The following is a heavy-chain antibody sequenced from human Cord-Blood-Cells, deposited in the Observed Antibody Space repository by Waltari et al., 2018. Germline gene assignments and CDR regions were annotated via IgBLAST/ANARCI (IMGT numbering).Heavy chain of an antibody. CDR2: IYYSGST. CDR1: GGSLSSGDYY. J-gene: IGHJ3*02. V-gene: IGHV4-30-4*08. D-gene: IGHD6-13*01. CDR3: ARDSGRRAPGAFDI. Sequence: QVQLQESGPGLVNASQTLSLPCTVSGGSLSSGDYYWLWIRQPPGKGLEWIGYIYYSGSTYYNPSLKSRVTISVDTSKNQFSLKLSSVTAADTAVYYCARDSGRRAPGAFDIWGQGTMVTVSS.